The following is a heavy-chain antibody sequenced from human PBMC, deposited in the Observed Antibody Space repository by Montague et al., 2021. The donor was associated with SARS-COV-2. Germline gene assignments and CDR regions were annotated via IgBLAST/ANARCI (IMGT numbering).Heavy chain of an antibody. Sequence: SETLSLTCTVSGGSISSRSYYWGWIRQPPGKGLEWIGSIYYSGSTYYNPSLKSRVTISVDTSKNQFSLKLSSVTAADTAVYYCARLRGDYGGTYDTFDIWGQGTMVTASS. J-gene: IGHJ3*02. CDR3: ARLRGDYGGTYDTFDI. V-gene: IGHV4-39*01. D-gene: IGHD4-23*01. CDR2: IYYSGST. CDR1: GGSISSRSYY.